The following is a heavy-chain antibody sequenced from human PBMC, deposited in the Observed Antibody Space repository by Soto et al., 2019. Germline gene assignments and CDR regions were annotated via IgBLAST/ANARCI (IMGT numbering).Heavy chain of an antibody. CDR1: GGSISTDHYH. CDR2: IHYSGRI. J-gene: IGHJ6*02. V-gene: IGHV4-30-4*01. Sequence: QVQLQESGPGLVRPSQTLSLTCTVSGGSISTDHYHWTWIRQTPGKGLEWIGYIHYSGRIHFNPSLQSRVSMSVDTSKNLFSLKLSSVTAADTAVYFCAREDDGGDRDYYGLDVWGQGTTVTVSS. D-gene: IGHD2-21*02. CDR3: AREDDGGDRDYYGLDV.